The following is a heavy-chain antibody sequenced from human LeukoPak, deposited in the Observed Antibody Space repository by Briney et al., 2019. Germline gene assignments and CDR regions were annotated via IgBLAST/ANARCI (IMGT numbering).Heavy chain of an antibody. D-gene: IGHD1-14*01. J-gene: IGHJ4*02. Sequence: GGSLRLSCAASGFTFRNHWMHWVRQAPGKGLVWVSRIKGDGSSTTYADSVKGRFTISRDNAKSTLYLQMNSLRGEDTAVYYCTRDAAGLDYWGQGALVTVSS. CDR1: GFTFRNHW. V-gene: IGHV3-74*01. CDR3: TRDAAGLDY. CDR2: IKGDGSST.